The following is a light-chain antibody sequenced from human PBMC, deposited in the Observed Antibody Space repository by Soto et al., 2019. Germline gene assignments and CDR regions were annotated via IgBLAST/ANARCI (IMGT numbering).Light chain of an antibody. V-gene: IGLV1-51*02. CDR3: GTWDSSLSAGV. J-gene: IGLJ1*01. CDR2: ENN. Sequence: QSVLRQPPSVSAAPGQQVTISCSGSSSNIGNNYVSWYQQLPGTAPKLLIYENNKRPSGIPDRFSGSKSGTSATLGITGLQTGDEADYYCGTWDSSLSAGVFGTGTKVTVL. CDR1: SSNIGNNY.